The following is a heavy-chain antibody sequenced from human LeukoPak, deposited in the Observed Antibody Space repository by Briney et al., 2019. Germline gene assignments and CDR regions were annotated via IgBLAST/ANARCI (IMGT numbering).Heavy chain of an antibody. Sequence: PGGSLSLFCASSGFTFSSYAMSWLRKAPGKGLEWVSAISDSGGSTYYADSVKGRFTISRDNSKNTLYLQMNSLRAEDTAVYYCATNTAMGYFDYWGQGTLVTVSS. CDR2: ISDSGGST. V-gene: IGHV3-23*01. CDR3: ATNTAMGYFDY. CDR1: GFTFSSYA. J-gene: IGHJ4*02. D-gene: IGHD5-18*01.